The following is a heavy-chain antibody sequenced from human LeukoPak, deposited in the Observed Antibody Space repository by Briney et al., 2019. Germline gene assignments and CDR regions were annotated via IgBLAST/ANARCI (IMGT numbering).Heavy chain of an antibody. D-gene: IGHD6-13*01. J-gene: IGHJ6*03. V-gene: IGHV3-23*01. Sequence: RRTLRLSCAASGLTFSTYAMSWVRDPPRKGLECGSGVTGSGGSTYYADSVKGRFTISRDNSKNTLYLQMSGLRAEDTAVYYCAKDRAASGTGSYYYMDVWGKGTTVTVSS. CDR1: GLTFSTYA. CDR2: VTGSGGST. CDR3: AKDRAASGTGSYYYMDV.